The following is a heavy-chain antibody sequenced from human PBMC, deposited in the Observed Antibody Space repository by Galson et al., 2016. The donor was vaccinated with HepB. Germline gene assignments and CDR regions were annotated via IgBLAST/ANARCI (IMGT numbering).Heavy chain of an antibody. V-gene: IGHV3-23*01. J-gene: IGHJ5*02. D-gene: IGHD4-17*01. CDR2: IRGSGDYT. Sequence: SLRLSCAASGFTFSKFAMNWVRQAPGKGLEWVSSIRGSGDYTYYANSVKGRFTISRDNSQNTLYLQMNSLRGEDTAVYYCAKDPNYAEVDNWFDPWGQGTLVTVSS. CDR1: GFTFSKFA. CDR3: AKDPNYAEVDNWFDP.